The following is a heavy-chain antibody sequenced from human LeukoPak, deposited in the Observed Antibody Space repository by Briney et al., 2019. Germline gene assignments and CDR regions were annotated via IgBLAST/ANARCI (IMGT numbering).Heavy chain of an antibody. CDR3: ASAPLLSGSYGY. CDR1: GFTFSSNY. Sequence: GGSLRLSCAASGFTFSSNYMSWVRQAPGKGLEWVSVIYSGGSTYYADSVKGRFTISRDNSKNTLYLQMNSLRAEDTAVYYCASAPLLSGSYGYWGQGTLVTVSS. CDR2: IYSGGST. D-gene: IGHD1-26*01. J-gene: IGHJ4*02. V-gene: IGHV3-53*01.